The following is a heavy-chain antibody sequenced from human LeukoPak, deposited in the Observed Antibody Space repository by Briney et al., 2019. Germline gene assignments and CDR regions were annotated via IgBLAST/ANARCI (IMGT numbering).Heavy chain of an antibody. J-gene: IGHJ4*02. D-gene: IGHD3-10*01. CDR3: ARDRMVRGVTYFDY. CDR1: GGSISSYY. Sequence: PSETLSLTCTVSGGSISSYYWSWIRQPPGKGLEWIGYIYYSGSTNYNPSLKSRVTISVDTSKNQFSLKLSSVTAADTAVYYCARDRMVRGVTYFDYWGQGALVTVSS. V-gene: IGHV4-59*01. CDR2: IYYSGST.